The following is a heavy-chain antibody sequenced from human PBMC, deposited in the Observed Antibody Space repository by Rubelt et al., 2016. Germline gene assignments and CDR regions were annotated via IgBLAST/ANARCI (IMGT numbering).Heavy chain of an antibody. CDR1: GGSISSSSYY. V-gene: IGHV4-39*01. D-gene: IGHD6-13*01. CDR2: IYYSGST. Sequence: QVQLQESGPGLVKPSETLSLTCTVPGGSISSSSYYWGWIRQPPGKGLEWIGSIYYSGSTYYNPSLKSRVTISVDTSKNQFSLKLSSVTAADTAVYDCARLEIAAAGATIDDWGQGTLVSVSS. J-gene: IGHJ4*02. CDR3: ARLEIAAAGATIDD.